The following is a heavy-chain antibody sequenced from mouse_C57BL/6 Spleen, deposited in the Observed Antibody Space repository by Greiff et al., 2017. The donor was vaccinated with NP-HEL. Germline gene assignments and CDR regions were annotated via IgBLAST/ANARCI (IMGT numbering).Heavy chain of an antibody. J-gene: IGHJ4*01. CDR3: ARTLTGTWAMDY. CDR2: INYDGSST. Sequence: EVMLVESEGGLVQPGSSMKLSCTASGFTFSDYYMAWVRQVPEKGLEWVANINYDGSSTYYLDSLKSRFIISRDNAKNILYLQMSSLKSEDTATYYCARTLTGTWAMDYWGQGTSVTVSS. D-gene: IGHD4-1*01. V-gene: IGHV5-16*01. CDR1: GFTFSDYY.